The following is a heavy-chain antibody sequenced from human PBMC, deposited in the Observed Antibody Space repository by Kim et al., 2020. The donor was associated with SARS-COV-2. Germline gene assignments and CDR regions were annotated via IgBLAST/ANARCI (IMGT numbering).Heavy chain of an antibody. CDR3: ARDMRPSRLFGSGSYYRAWQSYSGMDV. Sequence: GGSLRLSCIISGFNFDDYSMHWVRQDPKKGLEWVSGVSMNNDYIVYADSVKGRFTVSRDNAKNSLHLQMNSLRPDDSAVYYCARDMRPSRLFGSGSYYRAWQSYSGMDVWGPGSTVTVSS. CDR1: GFNFDDYS. CDR2: VSMNNDYI. D-gene: IGHD3-10*01. J-gene: IGHJ6*02. V-gene: IGHV3-9*01.